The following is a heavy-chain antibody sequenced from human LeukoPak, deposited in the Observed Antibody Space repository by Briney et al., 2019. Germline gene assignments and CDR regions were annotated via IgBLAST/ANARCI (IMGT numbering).Heavy chain of an antibody. CDR3: ARAADVDIVATYYFDY. Sequence: GGSLRLSCAASGFTFSNAWMSWVRQAPGKGLVWVSRINSDGSSTSYADSVKGRFTISRDNAKNTLYLQMNSLRAEDTAVYYCARAADVDIVATYYFDYWGQGTLVTVSS. J-gene: IGHJ4*02. V-gene: IGHV3-74*01. CDR1: GFTFSNAW. D-gene: IGHD5-12*01. CDR2: INSDGSST.